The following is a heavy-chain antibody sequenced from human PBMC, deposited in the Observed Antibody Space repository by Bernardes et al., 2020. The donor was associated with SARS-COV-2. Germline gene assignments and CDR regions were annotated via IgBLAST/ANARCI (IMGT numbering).Heavy chain of an antibody. CDR1: GFTFSSYS. J-gene: IGHJ6*02. Sequence: GGSLRLSCAASGFTFSSYSMNWVRQAPGKGLEWVSSISSSSSYIYYADSVKGRFTISRDNAKNSLYLQMNSLRAEDTAVYYCARWQGYYYYYGMDVWGQGTTVTVSS. CDR2: ISSSSSYI. CDR3: ARWQGYYYYYGMDV. V-gene: IGHV3-21*01.